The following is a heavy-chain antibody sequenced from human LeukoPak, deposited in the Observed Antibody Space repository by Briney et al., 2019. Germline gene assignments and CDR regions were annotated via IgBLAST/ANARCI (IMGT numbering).Heavy chain of an antibody. CDR2: INSDGSEG. CDR1: GNYW. V-gene: IGHV3-7*03. CDR3: ARSSYSSSSSV. J-gene: IGHJ3*01. D-gene: IGHD6-6*01. Sequence: GGSLRLSCAASGNYWMHWVRQAPGKGLEWVASINSDGSEGYYADVVKGRFTISRDNAKNSLYLQINGLRAEDTAVYYCARSSYSSSSSVWGQGTMVTVSS.